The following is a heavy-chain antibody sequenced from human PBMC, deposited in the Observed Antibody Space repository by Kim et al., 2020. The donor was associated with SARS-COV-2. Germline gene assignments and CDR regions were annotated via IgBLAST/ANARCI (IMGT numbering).Heavy chain of an antibody. CDR1: GGSISSSSYY. Sequence: SETLSLTCTVSGGSISSSSYYWGWIRQPPGKGLEWIGSIYYSGSTYYNPTLKSRVTISVDTSKNQFSLKPSTVTAADTAVYYCARSKGPWLGTSPHWFDPWGQGTLVTVSS. CDR2: IYYSGST. V-gene: IGHV4-39*01. D-gene: IGHD6-19*01. CDR3: ARSKGPWLGTSPHWFDP. J-gene: IGHJ5*02.